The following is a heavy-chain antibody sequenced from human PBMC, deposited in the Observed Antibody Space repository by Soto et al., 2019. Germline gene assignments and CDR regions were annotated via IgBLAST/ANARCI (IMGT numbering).Heavy chain of an antibody. Sequence: GASVKVSCKASGGTFSSHAISWVQQAPGQGLEWMGGIIPLFKATNYAQKFQGRVTITADDSTSTAYMDLYSLRSEDTAVYYCARDVPLNYYDGTFSYYAMDVWGQGTTVTVSS. CDR2: IIPLFKAT. CDR3: ARDVPLNYYDGTFSYYAMDV. D-gene: IGHD3-16*01. J-gene: IGHJ6*02. V-gene: IGHV1-69*13. CDR1: GGTFSSHA.